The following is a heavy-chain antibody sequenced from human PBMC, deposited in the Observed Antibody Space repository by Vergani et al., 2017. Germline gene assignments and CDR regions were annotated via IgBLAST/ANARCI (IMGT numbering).Heavy chain of an antibody. D-gene: IGHD1-14*01. CDR3: ARDLRLLYNRFDP. J-gene: IGHJ5*02. Sequence: QVQLVESGGGVVQPGRSLRLSCAASGFTFNQYGMHWVRQAPGKGLEWVAVTWYDGNNKQYADSVKGRVTISRDNSKSTMYLQMNNLRDEDTGVYYCARDLRLLYNRFDPWGQGTLVTVSS. V-gene: IGHV3-33*01. CDR1: GFTFNQYG. CDR2: TWYDGNNK.